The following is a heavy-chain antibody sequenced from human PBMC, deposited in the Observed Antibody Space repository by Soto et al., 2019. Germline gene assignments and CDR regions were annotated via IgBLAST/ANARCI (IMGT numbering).Heavy chain of an antibody. J-gene: IGHJ4*02. D-gene: IGHD5-18*01. CDR3: VRSKGGYSYGTPFDY. CDR1: GGSISSYY. Sequence: LSLTCTVSGGSISSYYWSWIRQPLGKGLEWVSSISWNSGNIGYADSVKGRFTTSRDNAKNSLYLQMNSLRPEDTALYYCVRSKGGYSYGTPFDYWGQGTLVTVSS. V-gene: IGHV3-9*01. CDR2: ISWNSGNI.